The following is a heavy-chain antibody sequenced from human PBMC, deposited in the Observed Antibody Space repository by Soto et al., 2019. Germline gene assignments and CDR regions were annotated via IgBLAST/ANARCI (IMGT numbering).Heavy chain of an antibody. CDR2: IHYSGST. J-gene: IGHJ5*02. CDR1: GGSVSSNSYY. V-gene: IGHV4-61*01. D-gene: IGHD7-27*01. CDR3: ATDTGGWFDP. Sequence: KTSETLSLTCTVSGGSVSSNSYYCNWIRQPPGKGLEWIGFIHYSGSTDYNPSLKSRVTMSVDRSKNQFSLRLSSVTAADTAVYYCATDTGGWFDPWGQGTLVTVSS.